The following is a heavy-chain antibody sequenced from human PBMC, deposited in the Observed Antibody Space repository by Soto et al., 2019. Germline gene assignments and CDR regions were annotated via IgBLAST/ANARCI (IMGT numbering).Heavy chain of an antibody. CDR3: ARLGRTIAVAGPDAFDI. V-gene: IGHV5-10-1*01. D-gene: IGHD6-19*01. CDR2: IDPSDSYT. Sequence: PGQSHKIPKSGAEYNFTSYWISRMRQIPGKGLEWMGRIDPSDSYTNYSPSFQGHVTISADKSISTAYLQWSSLKASDTAMYYCARLGRTIAVAGPDAFDIWGQGTMVTVSS. CDR1: EYNFTSYW. J-gene: IGHJ3*02.